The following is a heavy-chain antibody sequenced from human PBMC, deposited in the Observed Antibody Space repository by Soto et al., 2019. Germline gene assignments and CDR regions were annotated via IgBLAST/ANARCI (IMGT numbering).Heavy chain of an antibody. CDR1: GFTFRSYE. V-gene: IGHV3-48*03. J-gene: IGHJ4*02. CDR2: ISSSGSTI. CDR3: ARDYGSGSYYNSFFDY. D-gene: IGHD3-10*01. Sequence: GGSLRLSCAASGFTFRSYEINWVRQAPGKGLEWVSYISSSGSTIYYADSVKGRFTISRDNAKNSLYLQMNSLRAEDTAVYYCARDYGSGSYYNSFFDYWGQGTLVTVSS.